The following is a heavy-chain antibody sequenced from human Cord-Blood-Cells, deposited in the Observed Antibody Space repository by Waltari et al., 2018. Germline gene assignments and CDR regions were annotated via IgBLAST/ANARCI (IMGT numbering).Heavy chain of an antibody. V-gene: IGHV1-8*01. CDR3: ARGSVVAAAFAFDI. Sequence: QVQLVQSGAEVKKPGASVKVYCKASGYTFTSYDINWVRQATGQGLEWMGWMNPNSGNTGYAQKFQGRVTMTRNTSISTAYMELSSLRSEDTAVYYCARGSVVAAAFAFDIWGQGTMVTVSS. J-gene: IGHJ3*02. D-gene: IGHD6-13*01. CDR1: GYTFTSYD. CDR2: MNPNSGNT.